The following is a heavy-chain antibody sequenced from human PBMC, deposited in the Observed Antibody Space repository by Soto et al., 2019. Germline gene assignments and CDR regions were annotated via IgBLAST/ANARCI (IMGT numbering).Heavy chain of an antibody. CDR1: GVTFSSYA. J-gene: IGHJ4*02. CDR2: IIPIFGTA. V-gene: IGHV1-69*13. CDR3: ARLAGLVAVAAQLDY. D-gene: IGHD6-19*01. Sequence: GASVKVSCKASGVTFSSYAISWVRQAPGQGLEWMGGIIPIFGTANYAQKFQGRVTITADESTSTAYMELSSLRSEDTAVYYCARLAGLVAVAAQLDYWGQGTLVTVSS.